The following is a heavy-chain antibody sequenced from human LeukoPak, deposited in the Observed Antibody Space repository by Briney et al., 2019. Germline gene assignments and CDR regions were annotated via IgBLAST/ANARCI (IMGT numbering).Heavy chain of an antibody. Sequence: SETLSLTCAVYGGSFSGYYWGWIRQPPGKGLEWIGEINHSGSTNYNPSLKSRVTISVDTSKNQFSLKLSSVTAADTAVYYCASAQDSSGWPWGQGTLVTVSS. CDR2: INHSGST. CDR3: ASAQDSSGWP. V-gene: IGHV4-34*01. D-gene: IGHD6-19*01. J-gene: IGHJ5*02. CDR1: GGSFSGYY.